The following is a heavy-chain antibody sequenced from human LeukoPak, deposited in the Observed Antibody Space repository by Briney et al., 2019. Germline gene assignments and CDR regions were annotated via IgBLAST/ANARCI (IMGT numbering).Heavy chain of an antibody. CDR1: GGSISSRSYY. Sequence: SETLSLTCTVSGGSISSRSYYWTWIRQHPGKGLEWIGYIYNSGNTYYNPSLKSRVTISIDTSKSQFSLKLTSVTAADTAVYFCARVYYYYYAIDVWGHGTTVTVSS. CDR2: IYNSGNT. CDR3: ARVYYYYYAIDV. V-gene: IGHV4-31*03. J-gene: IGHJ6*02.